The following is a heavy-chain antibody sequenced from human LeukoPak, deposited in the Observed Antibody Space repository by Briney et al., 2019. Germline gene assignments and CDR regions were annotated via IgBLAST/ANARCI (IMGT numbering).Heavy chain of an antibody. CDR2: TYYRSKWYN. V-gene: IGHV6-1*01. J-gene: IGHJ4*02. CDR1: GDSVSSNSAA. D-gene: IGHD3-10*01. CDR3: ARNLLLWFGELLPEFDY. Sequence: SQTLSLTCAISGDSVSSNSAAWNWIRQSPSRGLEWLGRTYYRSKWYNDYAVSVKSRITINPDTSKNQFSLQLNSVSPEDTAVYYCARNLLLWFGELLPEFDYWGQGTLVTVSS.